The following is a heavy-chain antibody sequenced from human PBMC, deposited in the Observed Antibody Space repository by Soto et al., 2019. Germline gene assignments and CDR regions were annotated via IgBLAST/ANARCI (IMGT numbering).Heavy chain of an antibody. V-gene: IGHV4-39*01. J-gene: IGHJ6*02. CDR3: ARSRIVVKRGYYYGMDV. CDR2: IYYSGST. CDR1: GGSISSSSYY. Sequence: TSETLSLTCTVSGGSISSSSYYWGWIRQPPGKGLEWIGSIYYSGSTYYNPSLKSRVTISVDTSKNQFSLKLSSVTAADTAVYYCARSRIVVKRGYYYGMDVWGQGTTVTVSS. D-gene: IGHD3-22*01.